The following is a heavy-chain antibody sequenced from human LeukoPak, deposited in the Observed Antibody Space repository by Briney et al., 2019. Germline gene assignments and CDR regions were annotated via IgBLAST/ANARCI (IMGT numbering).Heavy chain of an antibody. V-gene: IGHV3-11*06. D-gene: IGHD3-10*01. J-gene: IGHJ4*02. CDR3: AREGYYGSGSYYKDFDY. CDR1: GFTFSNYY. Sequence: GGSLRLSCAASGFTFSNYYMSWIRQAPGKGLEWVSYISTSSSYTNYADSVKGRFTISRDNAKNSLYLQMNSLRAEDTAVYYCAREGYYGSGSYYKDFDYWGQGTLVTVSS. CDR2: ISTSSSYT.